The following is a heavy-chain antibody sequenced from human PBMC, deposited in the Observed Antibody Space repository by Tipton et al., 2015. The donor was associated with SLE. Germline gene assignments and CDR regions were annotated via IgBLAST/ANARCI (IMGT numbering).Heavy chain of an antibody. J-gene: IGHJ4*02. V-gene: IGHV3-33*01. CDR2: IWYDGSNK. D-gene: IGHD3-22*01. CDR3: ARIGWYYYDSSGLIDS. Sequence: SLKLSCAASGFTFSSYGMHWVRQAPGKGLEWVAVIWYDGSNKYYADSVKGRFTISRDNSKNTLYLQMNSLRAEDTAVYYCARIGWYYYDSSGLIDSWGQGTLVTVSS. CDR1: GFTFSSYG.